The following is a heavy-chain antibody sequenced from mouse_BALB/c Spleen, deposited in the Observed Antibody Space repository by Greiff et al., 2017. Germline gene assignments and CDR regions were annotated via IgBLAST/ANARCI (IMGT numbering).Heavy chain of an antibody. CDR1: GYSITSGYY. CDR3: AREGGYYYGSIYYFDY. CDR2: ISYDGSN. J-gene: IGHJ2*01. V-gene: IGHV3-6*02. Sequence: EVQLQQSGPGLVKPSQSLSLTCSVTGYSITSGYYWNWIRQFPGNKLEWMGYISYDGSNNYNPSLKNRISITRDTSKNQFFLKLNSVTTEDTATYNCAREGGYYYGSIYYFDYGGQGTTLTVSS. D-gene: IGHD1-1*01.